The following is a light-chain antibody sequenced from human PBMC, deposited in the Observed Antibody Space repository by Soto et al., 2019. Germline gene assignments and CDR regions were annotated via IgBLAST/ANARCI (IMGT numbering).Light chain of an antibody. CDR1: QSVPSTY. Sequence: VLSQSPVRLSLSPGERATLSCRASQSVPSTYFAWYQQKSGQPPRLLISGTSSRATGIPDRFSGSGSGTDFTLTISRLEPEDFAVYYCQQYGSSRLTFGGGTKVDI. CDR2: GTS. CDR3: QQYGSSRLT. V-gene: IGKV3-20*01. J-gene: IGKJ4*01.